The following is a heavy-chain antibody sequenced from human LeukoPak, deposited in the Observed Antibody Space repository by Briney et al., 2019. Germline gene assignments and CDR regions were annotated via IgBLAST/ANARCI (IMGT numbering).Heavy chain of an antibody. Sequence: GGSLRLSCAASGFTFSDYYMSWIRQAPGKGLEWVSYISPTSSYTDYADSVRGRFTISRDNAKNLLYLQMNSLRPEDTAVYYCARDWYCISSICYTDRNWFDPWGQGTLVTVSS. CDR1: GFTFSDYY. V-gene: IGHV3-11*05. D-gene: IGHD2-2*02. CDR2: ISPTSSYT. CDR3: ARDWYCISSICYTDRNWFDP. J-gene: IGHJ5*02.